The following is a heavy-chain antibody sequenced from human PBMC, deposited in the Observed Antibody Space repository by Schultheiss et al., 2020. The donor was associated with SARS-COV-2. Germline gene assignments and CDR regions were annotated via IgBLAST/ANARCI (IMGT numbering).Heavy chain of an antibody. CDR3: AKDYTIFGVVGDMDV. D-gene: IGHD3-3*01. CDR2: INSDGSST. CDR1: GFTFSSYS. Sequence: GESLKISCAASGFTFSSYSMNWVRQAPGKGLEWVSRINSDGSSTSYADSVKGRFTISRDNSKNTLYLQMYSLRAEDTAVYYCAKDYTIFGVVGDMDVWGQGTTVTVSS. J-gene: IGHJ6*02. V-gene: IGHV3-74*01.